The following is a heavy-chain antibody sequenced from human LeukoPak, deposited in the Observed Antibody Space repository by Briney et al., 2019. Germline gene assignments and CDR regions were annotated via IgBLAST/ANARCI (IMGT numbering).Heavy chain of an antibody. Sequence: SETLSLTCTVSGGSISSSSYYWGRIRQPPGKGLEWIGSIYYSGSTYYNPSLKSRVTISVDTSKNQFSLKLSSVTAADTAVYYCARLAGTIFGVVIMSIYWFDPWGQGTLVTVSS. CDR2: IYYSGST. J-gene: IGHJ5*02. V-gene: IGHV4-39*01. CDR3: ARLAGTIFGVVIMSIYWFDP. CDR1: GGSISSSSYY. D-gene: IGHD3-3*01.